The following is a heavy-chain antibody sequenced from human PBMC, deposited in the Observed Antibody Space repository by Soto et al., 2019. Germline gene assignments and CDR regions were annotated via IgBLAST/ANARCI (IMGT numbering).Heavy chain of an antibody. D-gene: IGHD1-26*01. CDR1: GFTFSTYG. CDR2: ISYDGSNK. CDR3: ARDIVGADY. Sequence: QVQLVECGGGVVQPGRSLRLSCEASGFTFSTYGMHWVRQAPGKGLEWVAVISYDGSNKYYADSVKGRFTISRDNSKNTLYLQMNSLRAEDTAVYYCARDIVGADYWGQGTLVTVSS. J-gene: IGHJ4*02. V-gene: IGHV3-30*03.